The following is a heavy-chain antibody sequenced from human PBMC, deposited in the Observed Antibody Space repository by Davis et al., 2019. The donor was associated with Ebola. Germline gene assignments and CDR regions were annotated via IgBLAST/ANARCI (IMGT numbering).Heavy chain of an antibody. Sequence: PSETLSLTCAVSGGSISSGGYSWSWIRQPPGKGLEWIGSIYTSGSTNYNPSLKSRVTMSVDTSKNQFSLKLSSVTAADTAVYYCARGPPSYYYGMDVWGQGTTVTVSS. CDR1: GGSISSGGYS. CDR2: IYTSGST. J-gene: IGHJ6*02. V-gene: IGHV4-61*08. CDR3: ARGPPSYYYGMDV.